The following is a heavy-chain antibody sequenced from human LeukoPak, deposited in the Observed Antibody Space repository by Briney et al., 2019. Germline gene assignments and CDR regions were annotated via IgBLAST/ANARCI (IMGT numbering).Heavy chain of an antibody. J-gene: IGHJ3*02. Sequence: ASVKVSCKASGYTFTGYYMHWVRQAPGQGLEWMGWINPNSGGTNYAQKLQGRVTMTTDTSTSTAYMELRSLRSDDTAVYYCARPYSDYVNAFDIWGQGTMVTVSS. CDR1: GYTFTGYY. CDR2: INPNSGGT. V-gene: IGHV1-2*02. D-gene: IGHD4-11*01. CDR3: ARPYSDYVNAFDI.